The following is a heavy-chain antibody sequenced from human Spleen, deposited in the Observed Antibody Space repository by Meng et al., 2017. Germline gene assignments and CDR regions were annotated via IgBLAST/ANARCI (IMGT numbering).Heavy chain of an antibody. D-gene: IGHD2-21*01. V-gene: IGHV1-2*06. CDR3: VRDENISLGKLFGDY. Sequence: HVQLVQSGAEVKKPGASVKVSCKPSGYNFPDYYIHWVRQAPGQGLEWLGHINPNSGDTLYAQKFQGRVSMTGDTSISTAYVELSSLRSDDTAVYYCVRDENISLGKLFGDYWGQGTMVTVAS. CDR2: INPNSGDT. CDR1: GYNFPDYY. J-gene: IGHJ4*02.